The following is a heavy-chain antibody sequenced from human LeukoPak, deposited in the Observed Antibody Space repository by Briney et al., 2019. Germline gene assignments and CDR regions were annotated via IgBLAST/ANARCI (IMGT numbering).Heavy chain of an antibody. CDR3: ARDPGYSSGWYSIGD. CDR2: IYYSGST. V-gene: IGHV4-59*01. Sequence: PSETLSLTCTVSGGSIREYYLSWIRQPPGKGLEWIGYIYYSGSTNYNPSLKSRVTISVDTSKNQFSLKLSSVTAADTAVYYCARDPGYSSGWYSIGDWGQGTLVTVSS. CDR1: GGSIREYY. J-gene: IGHJ4*02. D-gene: IGHD6-19*01.